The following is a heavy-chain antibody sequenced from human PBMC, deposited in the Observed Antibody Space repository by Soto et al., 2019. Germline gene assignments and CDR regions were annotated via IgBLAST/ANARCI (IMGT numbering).Heavy chain of an antibody. Sequence: SETLSLTCTVSGGSVSSGSYYWSWIRQPPGKGLEWIGYIYYSGSTNYNPSLKSRVTISVDTSKNQFSLKLSSVTAADTAVYYCARVGRITFFGVVIKNFDYWGQGTLVTVSS. CDR3: ARVGRITFFGVVIKNFDY. D-gene: IGHD3-3*01. CDR2: IYYSGST. CDR1: GGSVSSGSYY. V-gene: IGHV4-61*01. J-gene: IGHJ4*02.